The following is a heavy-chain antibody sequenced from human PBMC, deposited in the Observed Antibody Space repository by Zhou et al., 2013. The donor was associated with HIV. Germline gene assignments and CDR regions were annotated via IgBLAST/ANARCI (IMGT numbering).Heavy chain of an antibody. V-gene: IGHV1-46*01. CDR3: ARQLNFYASSALGNSFDY. Sequence: QVQLVQSGAEVKKPGASVKVSCKASGYTFTNYDINWVRQAPAQGLEWMGIINPSGGSTTYAQRFQGRVAMTRDTSTTTVYMELSSLRSEDTAVYYCARQLNFYASSALGNSFDYWGQGTLVTVSS. D-gene: IGHD3-22*01. J-gene: IGHJ4*02. CDR2: INPSGGST. CDR1: GYTFTNYD.